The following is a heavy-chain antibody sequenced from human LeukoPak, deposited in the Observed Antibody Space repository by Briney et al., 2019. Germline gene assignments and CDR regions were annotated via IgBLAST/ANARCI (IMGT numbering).Heavy chain of an antibody. J-gene: IGHJ4*02. Sequence: GGSLRLSCVASGFTFSSYWATWVRQAPGKGPEWVANIDPDGSHQYYVDSVKGRFTISKDNAKNSLYLQMNSLRAEDTAVYYCARASAGDSSGYYYVSNYFDYWGQGTLVTVSS. V-gene: IGHV3-7*03. D-gene: IGHD3-22*01. CDR3: ARASAGDSSGYYYVSNYFDY. CDR2: IDPDGSHQ. CDR1: GFTFSSYW.